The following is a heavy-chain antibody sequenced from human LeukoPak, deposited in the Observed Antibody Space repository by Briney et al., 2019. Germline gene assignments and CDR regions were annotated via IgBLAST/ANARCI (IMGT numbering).Heavy chain of an antibody. CDR3: ARDWRDYDILTGYGGYGMDV. V-gene: IGHV1-46*01. CDR1: GYTFTSYY. CDR2: INPSGGST. Sequence: ASVKVTCKASGYTFTSYYVHGVRQPPGQGLGWMGIINPSGGSTSYAQKFQGRVTMTRDTSTSTVYMELSSLRSEDTAVYYCARDWRDYDILTGYGGYGMDVWGQGTTVTVSS. J-gene: IGHJ6*02. D-gene: IGHD3-9*01.